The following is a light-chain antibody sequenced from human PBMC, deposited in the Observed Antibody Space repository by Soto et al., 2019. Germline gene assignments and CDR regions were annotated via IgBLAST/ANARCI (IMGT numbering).Light chain of an antibody. J-gene: IGLJ2*01. CDR2: GNS. CDR1: SSNIGAGYD. CDR3: QSFDGSLSGVV. Sequence: QAVVTQPPSVSGAPGQRVTISCTGSSSNIGAGYDVHWYQQLPGTAPKLLIYGNSNRPSGAPDRFSGSTSGTAAALAITGLQAEDDADYYCQSFDGSLSGVVFGGGTKLTVL. V-gene: IGLV1-40*01.